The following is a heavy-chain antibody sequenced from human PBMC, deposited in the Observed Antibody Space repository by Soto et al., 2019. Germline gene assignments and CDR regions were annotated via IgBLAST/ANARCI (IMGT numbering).Heavy chain of an antibody. D-gene: IGHD3-10*01. J-gene: IGHJ4*02. CDR2: IYWDDDK. CDR3: AHGISMARGVGVFDY. Sequence: QITLKESGPTLVNPTQTLTLTCSFSGFSLSTTAVGVGWIRQPPGKALEGLALIYWDDDKPYSPSLKSRLTITKDTSKNQVVLTKTNMDPVDTATYYGAHGISMARGVGVFDYWGQGTLVTVSS. CDR1: GFSLSTTAVG. V-gene: IGHV2-5*02.